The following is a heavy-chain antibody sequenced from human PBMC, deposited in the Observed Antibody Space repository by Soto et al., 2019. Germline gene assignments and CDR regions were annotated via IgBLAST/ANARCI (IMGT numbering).Heavy chain of an antibody. CDR1: GYSFATYW. CDR2: IYPGDSDI. J-gene: IGHJ6*02. D-gene: IGHD6-19*01. Sequence: GESLKISCKASGYSFATYWIGWVRQMPGKGLEWMGIIYPGDSDIRYSPSFEGQVTISADKSISTAYLQWGSLKASDTAMYYCARGGLVAVAEIYYYYYGMDVWGQGTTVTVSS. V-gene: IGHV5-51*01. CDR3: ARGGLVAVAEIYYYYYGMDV.